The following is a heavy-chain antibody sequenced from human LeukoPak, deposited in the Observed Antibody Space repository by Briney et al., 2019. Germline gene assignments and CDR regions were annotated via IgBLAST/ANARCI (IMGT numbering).Heavy chain of an antibody. CDR2: ISSSSSYI. J-gene: IGHJ4*02. Sequence: GGSLRLSCAASGFTFSSYSMNWVRQAPGKGLEWVSSISSSSSYIYYADSVKGRFTISRDNAKNSLYLQMNSLRDEDTAVYYCARVWQDYSGVDYWGQGTLVTVSS. CDR3: ARVWQDYSGVDY. V-gene: IGHV3-21*01. D-gene: IGHD2-21*01. CDR1: GFTFSSYS.